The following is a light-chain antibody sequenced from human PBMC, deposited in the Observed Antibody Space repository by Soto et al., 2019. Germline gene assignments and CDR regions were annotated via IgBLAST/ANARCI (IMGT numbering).Light chain of an antibody. CDR1: SSDVGGYNY. CDR2: EVS. CDR3: SLYTSSSTVV. V-gene: IGLV2-14*01. Sequence: QSALTQPASVSGSPGQSITISCTGTSSDVGGYNYVSWYQQHPGKAPKLMIYEVSNRPSGVSNRFSGSKSGNTASLTISRLQAEDEADYYCSLYTSSSTVVFGGGTKLTVL. J-gene: IGLJ2*01.